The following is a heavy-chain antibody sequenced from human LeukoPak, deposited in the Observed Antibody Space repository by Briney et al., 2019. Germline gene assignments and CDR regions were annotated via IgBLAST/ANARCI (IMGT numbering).Heavy chain of an antibody. J-gene: IGHJ6*02. CDR3: ARNGTYYDFWSGYYHYGMDV. Sequence: ASGTLSLTCAVYGGSFRRYYWSWIRQPPGKGLEWIGEINDSGSTNYNPSLKSRVTISVDTSKKQFSLKLTSVTAADTAVYYCARNGTYYDFWSGYYHYGMDVWGQGTTVTVSS. D-gene: IGHD3-3*01. CDR2: INDSGST. CDR1: GGSFRRYY. V-gene: IGHV4-34*01.